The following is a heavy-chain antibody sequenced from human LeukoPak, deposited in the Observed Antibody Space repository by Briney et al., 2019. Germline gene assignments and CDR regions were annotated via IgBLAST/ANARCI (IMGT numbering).Heavy chain of an antibody. J-gene: IGHJ4*02. CDR1: GGSISSSSYY. V-gene: IGHV4-39*01. D-gene: IGHD1-26*01. CDR2: IYYSGST. Sequence: SETLSLTCTVAGGSISSSSYYWGWIRQPPGKGLEWIGSIYYSGSTYYNPSLKSRVTISVDTSKNQFSLKLSSVTAADTAVYYCARIVGALDYFDNWGQGTLVTVSS. CDR3: ARIVGALDYFDN.